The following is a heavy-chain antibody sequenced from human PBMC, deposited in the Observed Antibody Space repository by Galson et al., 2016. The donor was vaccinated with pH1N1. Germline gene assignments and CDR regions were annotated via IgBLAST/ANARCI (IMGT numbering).Heavy chain of an antibody. Sequence: PALVKPTQTLTLTCTFSGFSLRSNGVGVGWIRQPPGKALEWLVIYWTDDKRYSPSLKGRLTITKDTSKNQVVLTMTNMDPVDTATYYCAHSVGTRVFGVVTNFNWFDPWGQGTLVTVSS. D-gene: IGHD3-3*01. CDR3: AHSVGTRVFGVVTNFNWFDP. J-gene: IGHJ5*02. CDR2: IYWTDDK. CDR1: GFSLRSNGVG. V-gene: IGHV2-5*01.